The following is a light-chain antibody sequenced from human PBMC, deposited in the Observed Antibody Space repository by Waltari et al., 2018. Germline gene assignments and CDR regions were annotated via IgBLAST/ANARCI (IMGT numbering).Light chain of an antibody. V-gene: IGKV3-20*01. CDR3: HQYHTSSWT. J-gene: IGKJ1*01. CDR2: GAS. Sequence: EIVLTPSPVTLSLSPGDSATLPCRASQAIRTNYLAWYQQKPGQAPRLLIYGASTRAPGIPARFSGSGSGADFTLTISSLEPEDFAVYYCHQYHTSSWTFGQGTKVEIK. CDR1: QAIRTNY.